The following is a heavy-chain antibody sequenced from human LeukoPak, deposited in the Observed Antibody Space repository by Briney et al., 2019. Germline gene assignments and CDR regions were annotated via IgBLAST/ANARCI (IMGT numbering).Heavy chain of an antibody. CDR2: IYHSGST. V-gene: IGHV4-38-2*02. CDR1: GYSISSGYY. J-gene: IGHJ4*02. Sequence: SETLSLTCTVSGYSISSGYYWGWIRQPPGKGLEWIGSIYHSGSTYYNPSLKSRVTISVDTSKNQFSLKLSSVTAADTAVYYCARVYLPYSSYYGSGSLNFDYWGQGTLVTVSS. D-gene: IGHD3-10*01. CDR3: ARVYLPYSSYYGSGSLNFDY.